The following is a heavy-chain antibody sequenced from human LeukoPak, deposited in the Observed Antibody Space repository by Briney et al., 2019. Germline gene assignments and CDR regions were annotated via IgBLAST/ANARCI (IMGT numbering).Heavy chain of an antibody. Sequence: ASVKVSCKASGYTFTGYYMHWVRQAPGQRLEWMGWINPNSGGTNYAQKFQGRVTMTRDTSISTAYMELSRLRSDDTAVYYCARVRTRYCSGGSCYPDYWGQGTLVTVSS. CDR2: INPNSGGT. CDR3: ARVRTRYCSGGSCYPDY. D-gene: IGHD2-15*01. J-gene: IGHJ4*02. V-gene: IGHV1-2*02. CDR1: GYTFTGYY.